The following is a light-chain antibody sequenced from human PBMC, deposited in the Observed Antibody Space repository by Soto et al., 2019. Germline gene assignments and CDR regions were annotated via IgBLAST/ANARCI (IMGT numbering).Light chain of an antibody. CDR2: AAS. Sequence: DIQMTQSPSSLSASVGDRVPITCRASQSIVSYLNWYQQKPGKAPKLLIYAASKLQSGVPSRFSGSGSGTDFTLTISSLQPEDFATYYCQQSYSTPWTFGQGTKVEIK. CDR1: QSIVSY. CDR3: QQSYSTPWT. V-gene: IGKV1-39*01. J-gene: IGKJ1*01.